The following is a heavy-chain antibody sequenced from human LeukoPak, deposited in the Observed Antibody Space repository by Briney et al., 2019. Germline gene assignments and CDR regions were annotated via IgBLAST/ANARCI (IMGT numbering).Heavy chain of an antibody. J-gene: IGHJ4*02. V-gene: IGHV4-4*07. CDR1: GGSISSYY. CDR2: IYTSGST. Sequence: ASETLSLTCTVSGGSISSYYWSWIRQPAGKGLEWIWRIYTSGSTNYNPSLKSRVTISVDKSKNQFSLKLSSVTAADTAVYYCAREGYSSSWYYFDYWGQGTLVTVSS. D-gene: IGHD6-13*01. CDR3: AREGYSSSWYYFDY.